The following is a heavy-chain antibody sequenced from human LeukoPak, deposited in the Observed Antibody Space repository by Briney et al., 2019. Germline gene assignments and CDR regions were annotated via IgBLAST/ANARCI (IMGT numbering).Heavy chain of an antibody. V-gene: IGHV1-18*01. D-gene: IGHD6-19*01. CDR2: ISAYNGNT. Sequence: ASVKVSCKASGYTFTSYGISWVRQAPGQGLEWMGWISAYNGNTNYAQKLQGRVTMTTDTSTSTAYMELRSLRSDDAAVYYCARAQYSSGWYSTIDYWGQGTLVPVSS. CDR1: GYTFTSYG. CDR3: ARAQYSSGWYSTIDY. J-gene: IGHJ4*02.